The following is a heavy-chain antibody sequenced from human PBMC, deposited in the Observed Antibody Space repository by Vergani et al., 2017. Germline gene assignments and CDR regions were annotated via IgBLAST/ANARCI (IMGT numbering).Heavy chain of an antibody. CDR3: AGDVRGYSGYDLFNWFDP. Sequence: QVQLVQSGAEVKKPGASVKVSCKASGYTFTSYGISWVRQAPGQGLEWMGWISAYNGNTNYAQKLQGRVTMTTDTPTSTAYMELRSLRSADTAVCYCAGDVRGYSGYDLFNWFDPWGQGTLVTVSS. CDR1: GYTFTSYG. CDR2: ISAYNGNT. J-gene: IGHJ5*02. V-gene: IGHV1-18*01. D-gene: IGHD5-12*01.